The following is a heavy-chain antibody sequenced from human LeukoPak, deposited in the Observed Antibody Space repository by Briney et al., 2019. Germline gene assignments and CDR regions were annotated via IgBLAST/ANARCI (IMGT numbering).Heavy chain of an antibody. CDR3: ARDRDRLDTAMVSLAGY. Sequence: ASVKVSCKASGYTFTSYGISWVRQAPGQGLEWMGWISAYNGNTNYAQKLQGRVTMTTDTSTSTAYMELRSLRSDDTAVYYCARDRDRLDTAMVSLAGYWGQGTLVTVSS. CDR1: GYTFTSYG. J-gene: IGHJ4*02. V-gene: IGHV1-18*01. CDR2: ISAYNGNT. D-gene: IGHD5-18*01.